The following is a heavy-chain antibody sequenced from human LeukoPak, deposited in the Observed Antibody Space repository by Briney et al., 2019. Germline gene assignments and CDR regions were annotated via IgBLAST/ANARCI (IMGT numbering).Heavy chain of an antibody. V-gene: IGHV4-61*05. Sequence: SETLSLTCTVSGGSISSSSYYWGWIRQPPGKGLEWIGYIFYSGSTNYNPYLKSRVTISVDTSMNQFSLKLSSVTAADTAVYYCARYHPPYFFDYWGQGTLVTVSS. CDR1: GGSISSSSYY. J-gene: IGHJ4*02. D-gene: IGHD2-2*01. CDR2: IFYSGST. CDR3: ARYHPPYFFDY.